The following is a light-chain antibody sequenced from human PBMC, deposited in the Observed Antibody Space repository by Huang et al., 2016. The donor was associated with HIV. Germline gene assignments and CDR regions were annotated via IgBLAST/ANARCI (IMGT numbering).Light chain of an antibody. CDR2: GAS. Sequence: EIVLTQSPGTLSLSPGESATLSCRASQSLSSSYLAWYQQKPGQAPRRLIFGASSRATGIPDRFSGSGSRTDFTLTISRLEPEDLAVYYCQYYGRSPPYTFGQGTKVELK. CDR1: QSLSSSY. CDR3: QYYGRSPPYT. V-gene: IGKV3-20*01. J-gene: IGKJ2*01.